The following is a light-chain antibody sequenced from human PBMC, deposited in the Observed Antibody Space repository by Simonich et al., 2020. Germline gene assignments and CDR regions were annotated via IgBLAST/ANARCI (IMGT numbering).Light chain of an antibody. CDR1: QSVLYSSNNKNY. CDR3: QQYYSTPRT. V-gene: IGKV4-1*01. J-gene: IGKJ1*01. Sequence: DIVMTQSPDSLAVSLGARATITCKSSQSVLYSSNNKNYLAWYQQKPGQPPKLLIYGEATRESGVPDRFSGSGSGTDFTLTISSLQAEDVAVYYCQQYYSTPRTFGQGTKVEIK. CDR2: GEA.